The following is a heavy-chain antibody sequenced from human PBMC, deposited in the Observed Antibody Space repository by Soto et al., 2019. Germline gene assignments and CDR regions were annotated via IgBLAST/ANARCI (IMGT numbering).Heavy chain of an antibody. CDR3: AKRSSSSTFDY. J-gene: IGHJ4*02. V-gene: IGHV3-23*01. Sequence: EVQLLESGGGLVQPGESLRLSCAASGFTISSYAMSWVRQAPGKGLEWVSVISGSDDSTYYADSVKGRFTISRDNSKNTLYLQMNSLRAEDTAVHYCAKRSSSSTFDYLGQGTLVTVSS. D-gene: IGHD6-6*01. CDR1: GFTISSYA. CDR2: ISGSDDST.